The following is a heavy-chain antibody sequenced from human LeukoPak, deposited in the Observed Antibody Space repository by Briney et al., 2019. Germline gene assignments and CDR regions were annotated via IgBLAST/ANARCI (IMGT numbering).Heavy chain of an antibody. V-gene: IGHV1-18*01. D-gene: IGHD6-19*01. J-gene: IGHJ5*02. CDR1: GYTFTSYG. CDR3: ARGIAVALYNWFDP. Sequence: ASVRVSCKASGYTFTSYGISWVRQAPGQGLEWMGWISTYNGNTNYAQKLQGRVTMTTDTSTSTAYMELRSLRSDDTAVYYCARGIAVALYNWFDPWGQGTLVTVSS. CDR2: ISTYNGNT.